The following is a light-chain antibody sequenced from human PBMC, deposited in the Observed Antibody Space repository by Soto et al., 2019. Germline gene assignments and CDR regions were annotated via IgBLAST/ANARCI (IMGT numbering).Light chain of an antibody. CDR2: LAS. CDR1: QSISNY. V-gene: IGKV1-39*01. CDR3: QQYYSTPFA. Sequence: DIQMTQSPSSLSPSVGDRVTITCRASQSISNYLNWYQQKSGKAPKLLIYLASSLQSGVPSRFSGSGSGTDFTLTISSLQAEDVAVYYCQQYYSTPFAFGGGTKVDIK. J-gene: IGKJ4*01.